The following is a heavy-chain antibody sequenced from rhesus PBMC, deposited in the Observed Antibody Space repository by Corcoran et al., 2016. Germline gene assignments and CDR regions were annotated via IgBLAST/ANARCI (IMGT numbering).Heavy chain of an antibody. CDR3: VREGRQLRWYFDL. J-gene: IGHJ2*01. D-gene: IGHD6-25*01. Sequence: QLQLQESGPGLVKPSETLSLTCAVSGGSISSNYCNWLRPSPGKGLEWIGRISGSGVSTDYNHSIKSRVTISTDTSKNQFSLKVSSVTDAETAGYYCVREGRQLRWYFDLWGPGTPITISS. V-gene: IGHV4-173*01. CDR1: GGSISSNY. CDR2: ISGSGVST.